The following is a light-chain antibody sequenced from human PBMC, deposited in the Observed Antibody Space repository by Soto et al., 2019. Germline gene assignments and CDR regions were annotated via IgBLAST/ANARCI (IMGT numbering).Light chain of an antibody. V-gene: IGLV2-14*01. J-gene: IGLJ3*02. CDR3: NSFTSSTTWV. CDR1: SSDVGGYNH. CDR2: EVN. Sequence: QSALTQPASVSGSPGQSITISCTGTSSDVGGYNHVSWYQQHPVKAPKLMIYEVNNRPSGVSNRFSGSKSGNTASLTISGLQTEDEADYYCNSFTSSTTWVFGGGTKLTVL.